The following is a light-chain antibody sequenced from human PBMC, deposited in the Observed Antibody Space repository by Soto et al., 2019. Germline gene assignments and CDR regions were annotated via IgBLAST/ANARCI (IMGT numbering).Light chain of an antibody. CDR1: NSNIGAGYD. J-gene: IGLJ1*01. CDR3: SSYAGRNLLL. V-gene: IGLV1-40*01. CDR2: GYY. Sequence: QSVMTQPPSVSGAPGQRVTIACTGNNSNIGAGYDVHWYRRFPGAAPTLLLSGYYNRPSGVPDRISGSKSGTSVSLAITDLKAEDEADYYCSSYAGRNLLLFGAGTKVTVL.